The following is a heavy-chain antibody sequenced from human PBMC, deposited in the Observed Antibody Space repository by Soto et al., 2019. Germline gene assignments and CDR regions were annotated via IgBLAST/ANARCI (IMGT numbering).Heavy chain of an antibody. CDR3: ARGTLVRGVIKRAYYYYGMDV. J-gene: IGHJ6*02. V-gene: IGHV4-34*01. CDR1: GGSFSGYY. D-gene: IGHD3-10*01. Sequence: SETLSLTCAVYGGSFSGYYWSWIRQPPGKGLEWIGEINHSGSTNYNPSLKSRVTISVDTSKNQFSLKLSSVTAADTAVYYCARGTLVRGVIKRAYYYYGMDVWGQGT. CDR2: INHSGST.